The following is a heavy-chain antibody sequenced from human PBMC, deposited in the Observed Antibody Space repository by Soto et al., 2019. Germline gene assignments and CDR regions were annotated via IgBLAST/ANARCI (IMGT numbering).Heavy chain of an antibody. Sequence: EVQLVESGGGLVKPGGSLRLSCAASGFTFSSYSMNWVRQAPGKGLEWVSYISSSSSYIYYADSVKGRFTISRDNAKNSLDLQMNRLGAEDTAVYYCARAVAAAGTEGYYYYYYYMDGWGKGTTVTVSS. D-gene: IGHD6-13*01. V-gene: IGHV3-21*01. CDR3: ARAVAAAGTEGYYYYYYYMDG. CDR1: GFTFSSYS. J-gene: IGHJ6*03. CDR2: ISSSSSYI.